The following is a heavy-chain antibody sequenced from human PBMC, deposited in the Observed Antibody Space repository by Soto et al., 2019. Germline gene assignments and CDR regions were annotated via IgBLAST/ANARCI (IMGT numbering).Heavy chain of an antibody. Sequence: SSETLSLTCSVSGASIYNGGYFWSWIRQSPGKGLEWIGHIHNSGSPYNNPSLKSRVTISADTSMNQFSLALTSVTAADTAVYYCARDYPIDYGEYAYWGQGTLVIGSS. CDR3: ARDYPIDYGEYAY. V-gene: IGHV4-30-4*01. D-gene: IGHD4-17*01. J-gene: IGHJ4*02. CDR2: IHNSGSP. CDR1: GASIYNGGYF.